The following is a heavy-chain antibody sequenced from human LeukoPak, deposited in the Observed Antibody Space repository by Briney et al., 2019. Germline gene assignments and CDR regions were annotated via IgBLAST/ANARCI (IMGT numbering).Heavy chain of an antibody. CDR1: GGSVSDYY. CDR3: ARDELGGFDP. J-gene: IGHJ5*02. Sequence: PSETLSLTCTISGGSVSDYYWSWIRQPPGKGLEWIGYIYYSGSTNYNPSLKSRVTISVDTSKNQFSLKLSSVTAADTAVYYCARDELGGFDPWGQGTLVTVSS. D-gene: IGHD3-16*01. V-gene: IGHV4-59*02. CDR2: IYYSGST.